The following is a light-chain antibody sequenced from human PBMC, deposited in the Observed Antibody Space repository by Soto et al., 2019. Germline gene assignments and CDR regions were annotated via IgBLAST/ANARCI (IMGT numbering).Light chain of an antibody. Sequence: VLTHSPSTLSISPGERATLSCRASQSVSSNLAWYQQKPGQAPRLLIFDASTRATGLPARFSGSGSGTEFILTISSLQSEDFAVYYCQQYNNWPVTFGQGTKV. J-gene: IGKJ1*01. CDR2: DAS. V-gene: IGKV3-15*01. CDR3: QQYNNWPVT. CDR1: QSVSSN.